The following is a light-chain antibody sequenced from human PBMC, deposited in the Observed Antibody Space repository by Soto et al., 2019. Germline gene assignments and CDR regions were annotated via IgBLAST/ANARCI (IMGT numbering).Light chain of an antibody. CDR2: GAS. V-gene: IGKV3D-20*02. CDR1: QSVSSSY. J-gene: IGKJ1*01. Sequence: ETVLTQSPGTLSLSKGERATLSCRASQSVSSSYLAWYQQKPGQAPRLLIYGASTRATGVPARFSGSGSGTEFTLTISSLEPEDFTVYYCQQRSNWPPTFGEGTKVDI. CDR3: QQRSNWPPT.